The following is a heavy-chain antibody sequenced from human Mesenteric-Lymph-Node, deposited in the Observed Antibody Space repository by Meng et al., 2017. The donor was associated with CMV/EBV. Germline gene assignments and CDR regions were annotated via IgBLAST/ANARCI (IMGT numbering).Heavy chain of an antibody. CDR1: GFTFSNYW. V-gene: IGHV3-74*01. D-gene: IGHD2-21*01. CDR3: ARSWYCGGDCYYFDY. Sequence: GESLKISCAASGFTFSNYWMHWVRQAPGKGLVWVSRINSDESGTSYADSVKGRFTISRDNARNSLYLQMNSLRAEDTAVYFCARSWYCGGDCYYFDYWGQGTLVTVSS. J-gene: IGHJ4*02. CDR2: INSDESGT.